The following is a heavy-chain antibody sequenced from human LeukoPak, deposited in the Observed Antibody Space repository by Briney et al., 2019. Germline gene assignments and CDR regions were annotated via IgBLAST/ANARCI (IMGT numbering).Heavy chain of an antibody. CDR2: ISGSGGST. D-gene: IGHD3-16*02. CDR1: GFTFSSYA. V-gene: IGHV3-23*01. CDR3: AKVGNIYDYVWGSYRDHAFDI. J-gene: IGHJ3*02. Sequence: GGSLRLSCAASGFTFSSYAMSWVRQAPGKGLEWVSAISGSGGSTYYADSVKGRFTISRDNSKNTLYLQMNSLRAEDTAVYYCAKVGNIYDYVWGSYRDHAFDIWGQGTMVTVSS.